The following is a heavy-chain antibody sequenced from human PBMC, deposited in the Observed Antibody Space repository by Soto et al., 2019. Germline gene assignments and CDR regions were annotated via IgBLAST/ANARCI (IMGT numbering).Heavy chain of an antibody. Sequence: PGGSLRLSCAASGFTFSSYSMNWVRQAPGKGLEWVSSISSSSSYIYYADSVKGRFTISRDNAKNSLYLQMNSLRAEDTAVYYCASTEVDTAMATYYYYYRMDVWGQGTTVTVSS. D-gene: IGHD5-18*01. CDR1: GFTFSSYS. J-gene: IGHJ6*02. CDR3: ASTEVDTAMATYYYYYRMDV. V-gene: IGHV3-21*01. CDR2: ISSSSSYI.